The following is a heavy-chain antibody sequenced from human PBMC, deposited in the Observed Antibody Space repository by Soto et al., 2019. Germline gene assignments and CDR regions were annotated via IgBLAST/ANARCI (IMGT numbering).Heavy chain of an antibody. CDR1: GFTFSSYG. V-gene: IGHV3-33*01. CDR2: IWYDGSNK. CDR3: ARGGIAAFDY. Sequence: GGSLRLSCAASGFTFSSYGMHWVRQAPGKGLEWVAFIWYDGSNKYYADSVKGRFTISRDNSKNTLYLQMNSLRAEDPAVYYCARGGIAAFDYWGQGTLVTVSS. J-gene: IGHJ4*02. D-gene: IGHD6-13*01.